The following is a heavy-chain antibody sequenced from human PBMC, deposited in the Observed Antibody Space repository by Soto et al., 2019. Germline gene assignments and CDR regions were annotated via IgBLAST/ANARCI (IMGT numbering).Heavy chain of an antibody. J-gene: IGHJ4*02. CDR2: IDSGDGTT. CDR1: GFDFGDYY. CDR3: VRPYYSSSWFPFDR. D-gene: IGHD6-13*01. Sequence: LRLSCTGSGFDFGDYYMTWIRQAPGKGLEWVSYIDSGDGTTYYTDSVKGRFTISRDNAKKTVYLQMSSLRVEDTALHYCVRPYYSSSWFPFDRWGQGTLVTVSS. V-gene: IGHV3-11*01.